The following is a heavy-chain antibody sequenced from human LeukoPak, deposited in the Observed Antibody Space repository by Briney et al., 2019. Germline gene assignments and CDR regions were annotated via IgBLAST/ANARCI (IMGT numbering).Heavy chain of an antibody. D-gene: IGHD5-24*01. CDR2: IYYSGST. J-gene: IGHJ4*02. Sequence: SETLSLTCTVSGGSISSSSYYWGWIRQPPGKGLEWIGSIYYSGSTNYNPSLKSRVTISVDTSKNQFSLKLSSVTAADTAVYYCAREEMATIGGFDYWGQGTLVTVSS. V-gene: IGHV4-39*07. CDR1: GGSISSSSYY. CDR3: AREEMATIGGFDY.